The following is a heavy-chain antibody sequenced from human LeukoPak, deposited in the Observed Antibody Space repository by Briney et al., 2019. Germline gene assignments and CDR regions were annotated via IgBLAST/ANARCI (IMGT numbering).Heavy chain of an antibody. CDR1: GGSISSYY. CDR2: IYYSGST. Sequence: SETLSLTCTVSGGSISSYYWSWIRQPPGKGLEWIGYIYYSGSTNYIPSLKSRVTISVDTSKNQFSLKLSSVTAADTVVYYCARWTDRFTRFDPWGQGTLVTVSS. J-gene: IGHJ5*02. CDR3: ARWTDRFTRFDP. V-gene: IGHV4-59*01. D-gene: IGHD3/OR15-3a*01.